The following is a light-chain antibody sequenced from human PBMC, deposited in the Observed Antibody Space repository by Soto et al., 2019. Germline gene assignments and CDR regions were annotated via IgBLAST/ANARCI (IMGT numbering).Light chain of an antibody. J-gene: IGKJ4*01. CDR2: DAS. Sequence: SPTTLTQSPGSRSTRSCKARPKIGRNLAWYQQNPGQAPRLLIYDASTRATGIPARFSASGSGTDFTLTISSLQPEDFAVYYCQQYVSSPLTFGGGSKVDIK. CDR1: PKIGRN. V-gene: IGKV3-15*01. CDR3: QQYVSSPLT.